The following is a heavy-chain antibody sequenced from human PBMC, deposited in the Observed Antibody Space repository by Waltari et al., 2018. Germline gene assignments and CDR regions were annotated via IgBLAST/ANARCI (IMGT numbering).Heavy chain of an antibody. Sequence: QVQLVQSGAEVKKPGASVKVSCKASGYPFTSYAMHWVRQAPGQRLEWMGWINAGNGNTKYSQKFQGRVTITRDTSASTAYMELSSLRSEDTAVYYCAKAYSWYNLWDYWGQGTLVTVSS. CDR1: GYPFTSYA. CDR3: AKAYSWYNLWDY. D-gene: IGHD6-13*01. CDR2: INAGNGNT. V-gene: IGHV1-3*01. J-gene: IGHJ4*02.